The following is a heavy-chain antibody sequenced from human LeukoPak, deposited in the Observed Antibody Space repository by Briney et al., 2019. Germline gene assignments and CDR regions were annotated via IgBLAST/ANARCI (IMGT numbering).Heavy chain of an antibody. V-gene: IGHV4-34*01. J-gene: IGHJ4*02. D-gene: IGHD2-15*01. CDR3: AKGGWSPGY. CDR1: GGSFSGYY. CDR2: INHSGST. Sequence: SETLSLTCAVYGGSFSGYYWSWIRQPPGKGLEWIGEINHSGSTNYNPSLKSRVTISVDTSKNQFSLKLSSVTAAGTAVYYCAKGGWSPGYWGQGTLVTVSS.